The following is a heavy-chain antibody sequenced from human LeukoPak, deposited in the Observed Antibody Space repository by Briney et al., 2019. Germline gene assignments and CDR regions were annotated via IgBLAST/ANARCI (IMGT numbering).Heavy chain of an antibody. CDR3: ARPYSGSYYGLLWGNWFDP. Sequence: GASVKVSCKASGYTFTGYYMHWVRQAPGQGLEWMGWINPNSGGTNYAQKFQGRVTMTRDTSISTAYMELSRLRSDDTAVYYCARPYSGSYYGLLWGNWFDPWGQGTLVTVSS. V-gene: IGHV1-2*02. CDR2: INPNSGGT. CDR1: GYTFTGYY. D-gene: IGHD1-26*01. J-gene: IGHJ5*02.